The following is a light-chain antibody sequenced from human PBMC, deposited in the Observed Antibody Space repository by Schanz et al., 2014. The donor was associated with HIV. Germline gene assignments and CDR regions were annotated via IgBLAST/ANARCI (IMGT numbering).Light chain of an antibody. Sequence: QSVLSQPASVSGSPGQSITISCTGSSIDVGAYNLVSWYQQHPGKVPKLIIYDVSQRPSGVSNRFSGSKSGNTASLTISGLLAEDEADYYCSSHTTTGANVFGTGTKLTVL. CDR2: DVS. V-gene: IGLV2-14*03. CDR3: SSHTTTGANV. CDR1: SIDVGAYNL. J-gene: IGLJ1*01.